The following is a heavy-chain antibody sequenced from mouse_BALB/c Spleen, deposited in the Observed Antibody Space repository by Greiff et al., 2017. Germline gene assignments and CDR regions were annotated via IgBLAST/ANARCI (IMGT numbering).Heavy chain of an antibody. CDR3: TRGVAPDY. D-gene: IGHD1-1*02. CDR2: IYPSDSYT. V-gene: IGHV1-69*02. Sequence: QVQLQQPGAELVRPGASVKLSCKASGYTFTSYWINWVKPRPGQGLEWIGNIYPSDSYTNYNQKFKDKATLTVDKSSSTAYMQLSSPTSEDSAVYYCTRGVAPDYWGQGTTLIVSS. J-gene: IGHJ2*01. CDR1: GYTFTSYW.